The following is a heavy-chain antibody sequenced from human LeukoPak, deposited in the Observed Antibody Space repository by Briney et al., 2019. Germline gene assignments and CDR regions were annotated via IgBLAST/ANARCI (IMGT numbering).Heavy chain of an antibody. D-gene: IGHD3-10*01. J-gene: IGHJ4*02. V-gene: IGHV3-23*01. Sequence: GGSLRLSCAASGFTFSSYAMSWVRQAPGKGLEWVSSISASGGSTYYADSVKGRFTISRDNSMNTLHLRMNSLRAEDTAVYYCAKDLGGEGGSGFPGYWGQGTLVTVSS. CDR2: ISASGGST. CDR3: AKDLGGEGGSGFPGY. CDR1: GFTFSSYA.